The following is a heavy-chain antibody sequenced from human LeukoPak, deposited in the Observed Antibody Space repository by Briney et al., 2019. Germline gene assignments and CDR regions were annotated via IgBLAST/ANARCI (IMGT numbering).Heavy chain of an antibody. D-gene: IGHD3-3*01. V-gene: IGHV3-48*01. J-gene: IGHJ6*03. CDR1: GFTLSNSN. CDR2: ISNSRATI. CDR3: ARDHMYYDTWSNEMKYCYYMDV. Sequence: GGSLRLSCAASGFTLSNSNMNWVRQAPGKGLEWIAFISNSRATIYYADSVKGRFTVSRDDAQDSLSLEMSSLRAEDTAVYFCARDHMYYDTWSNEMKYCYYMDVWGKGTTVTVSS.